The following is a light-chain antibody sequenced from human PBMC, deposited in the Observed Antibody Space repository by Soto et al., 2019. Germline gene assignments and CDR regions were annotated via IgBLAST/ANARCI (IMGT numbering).Light chain of an antibody. CDR3: CSYASDSTYV. V-gene: IGLV2-14*01. Sequence: QSALTQPASVSGSPGQSITISCTGTSSDVGGYNYVSWYQQHPGTAPKLMIYEVSNRPSGVSDRFSGSRSGNTASLTISGLQAEDESDYYCCSYASDSTYVFGGGTKLTVL. CDR1: SSDVGGYNY. CDR2: EVS. J-gene: IGLJ1*01.